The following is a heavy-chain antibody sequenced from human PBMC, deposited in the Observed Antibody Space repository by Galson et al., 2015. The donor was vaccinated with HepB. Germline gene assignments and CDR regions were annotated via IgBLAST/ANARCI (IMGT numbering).Heavy chain of an antibody. V-gene: IGHV3-23*01. CDR2: VSGSGGNT. CDR1: GFTFSSSA. D-gene: IGHD4-23*01. CDR3: AATRMATPNYYYYGMDV. Sequence: SMRLSCAASGFTFSSSAMSWVRQAPGKGLEWVSAVSGSGGNTYYADSVKGRFTISRDNSQNTLYLQMNSLRAEDTATYYCAATRMATPNYYYYGMDVWGQGTTVTVSS. J-gene: IGHJ6*02.